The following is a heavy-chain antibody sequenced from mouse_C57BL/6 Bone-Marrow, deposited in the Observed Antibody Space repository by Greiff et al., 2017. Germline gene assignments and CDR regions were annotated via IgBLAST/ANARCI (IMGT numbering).Heavy chain of an antibody. Sequence: VQLQQSGAELARPGASVKLSCKASGYTFTSYGISWVKQRTGQGLEWIGEIYPRSGNTYYNEKFKGKATLTADKSSSTAYMELRSLTSEDSAVYVCARDGIYYGNYGGFADWGQGTLVTVSA. CDR1: GYTFTSYG. V-gene: IGHV1-81*01. D-gene: IGHD2-1*01. J-gene: IGHJ3*01. CDR2: IYPRSGNT. CDR3: ARDGIYYGNYGGFAD.